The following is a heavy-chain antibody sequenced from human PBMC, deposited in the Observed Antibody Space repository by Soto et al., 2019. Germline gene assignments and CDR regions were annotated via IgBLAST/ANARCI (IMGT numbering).Heavy chain of an antibody. Sequence: TSQTLCLTCTVAGGTISSYYCSWIRKTPGKGLEWIGYIYYSGSTNYNPSLKSRVTISVDTSKNQFSLKLSSVTAADTAVYYCARVGSDKPSSSLPFDYRGQRTLVTVSS. CDR2: IYYSGST. CDR3: ARVGSDKPSSSLPFDY. D-gene: IGHD6-6*01. CDR1: GGTISSYY. J-gene: IGHJ4*02. V-gene: IGHV4-59*08.